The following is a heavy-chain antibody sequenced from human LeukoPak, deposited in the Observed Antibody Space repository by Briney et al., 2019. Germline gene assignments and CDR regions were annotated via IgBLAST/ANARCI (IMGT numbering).Heavy chain of an antibody. CDR1: GYTFTSYY. J-gene: IGHJ6*02. CDR3: ARDWYYDSSGSLYYYYGMDV. D-gene: IGHD3-22*01. Sequence: ASVKVSCKASGYTFTSYYMHWVRQAPGQGLEWMGIINPSGGSTSYAQKFQGRVTTTRDTSTSTVYMELSSLRSEDTAVYYCARDWYYDSSGSLYYYYGMDVWGQGTTVTVSS. CDR2: INPSGGST. V-gene: IGHV1-46*01.